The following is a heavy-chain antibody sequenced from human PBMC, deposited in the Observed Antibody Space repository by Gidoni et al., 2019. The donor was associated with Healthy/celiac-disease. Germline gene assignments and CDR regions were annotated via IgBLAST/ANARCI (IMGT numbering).Heavy chain of an antibody. CDR2: ISGSGGST. CDR1: GFTCSSYA. D-gene: IGHD3-16*01. J-gene: IGHJ5*02. Sequence: EVQLLVSGGGVVQPGGSLRLSCADSGFTCSSYAMSWVRQAAGKGLGGVSAISGSGGSTYCANSVKGRFTISRDKYKNTLYLQMNGLRAEDTDVYYCAKVGWFDPWGQGTLVTVSS. CDR3: AKVGWFDP. V-gene: IGHV3-23*01.